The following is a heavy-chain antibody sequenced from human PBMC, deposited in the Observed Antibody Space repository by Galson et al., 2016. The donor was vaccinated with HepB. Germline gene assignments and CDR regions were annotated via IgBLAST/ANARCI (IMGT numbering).Heavy chain of an antibody. D-gene: IGHD6-25*01. CDR2: TYYRSKWYN. CDR1: GDSVSSNSAA. V-gene: IGHV6-1*01. CDR3: AGEGASGYALDY. Sequence: CAISGDSVSSNSAAWNWIRQSPSRGLEWLGRTYYRSKWYNDYAESVKSRITINPDTSKNQFPLQLHCVTPDDTAFYYCAGEGASGYALDYWGQGTLVTVSS. J-gene: IGHJ4*02.